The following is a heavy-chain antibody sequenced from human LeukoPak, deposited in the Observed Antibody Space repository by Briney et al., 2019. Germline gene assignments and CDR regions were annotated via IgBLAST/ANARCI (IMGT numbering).Heavy chain of an antibody. V-gene: IGHV4-59*01. CDR1: GGSINSYY. CDR2: IYYSGST. J-gene: IGHJ4*02. D-gene: IGHD2-15*01. CDR3: ARAPLDYSIDY. Sequence: SETLSLTCTVSGGSINSYYWSWIRQPPGKELEWIGYIYYSGSTNYNPSLQSRVTMSVDTSKNQFSLQLSPVTAADTAVYYCARAPLDYSIDYWGQGTLVTVSA.